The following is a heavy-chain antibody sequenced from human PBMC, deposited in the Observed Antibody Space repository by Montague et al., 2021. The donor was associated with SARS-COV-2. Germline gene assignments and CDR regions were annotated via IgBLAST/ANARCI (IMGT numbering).Heavy chain of an antibody. CDR1: GGSFSGYY. CDR3: ARGYQLRFLEWSSRQSTFDY. J-gene: IGHJ4*02. Sequence: SETLSLTCAVYGGSFSGYYWSWIRQPPGKGLEWIGEINHRGSTTYNPSLKSRVTILGDTSKNQFSLKLSSVTAADTAVYYCARGYQLRFLEWSSRQSTFDYWGQGTLVTVSS. CDR2: INHRGST. D-gene: IGHD3-3*01. V-gene: IGHV4-34*01.